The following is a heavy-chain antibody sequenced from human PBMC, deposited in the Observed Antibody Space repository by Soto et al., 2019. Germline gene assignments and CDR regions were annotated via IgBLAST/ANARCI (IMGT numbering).Heavy chain of an antibody. CDR1: GGTFSSYT. V-gene: IGHV1-69*02. D-gene: IGHD3-10*01. J-gene: IGHJ6*02. CDR3: ARGMGSGSYYNGMDV. CDR2: IIPILGIA. Sequence: GASVKVSCKASGGTFSSYTISWVRQAPGQGLEWMGRIIPILGIASYAQKFQGRVTITADKSTSTAYMELSSLRSEDTAVYYCARGMGSGSYYNGMDVWGQGTTVTVSS.